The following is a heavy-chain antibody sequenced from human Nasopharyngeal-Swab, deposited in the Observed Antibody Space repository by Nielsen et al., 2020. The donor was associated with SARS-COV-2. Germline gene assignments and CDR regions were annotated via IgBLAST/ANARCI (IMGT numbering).Heavy chain of an antibody. CDR1: GFTFSNSW. CDR2: VNSDGSRT. V-gene: IGHV3-74*01. CDR3: ARDFDKTGG. Sequence: GESLKISCAVSGFTFSNSWVHWVRQAPGKGPVWVSRVNSDGSRTGYADSVKGRFTLSIDNAKNTVYLQMNSLRAEDTAVYYCARDFDKTGGWGQGTLVTVSS. J-gene: IGHJ4*02. D-gene: IGHD7-27*01.